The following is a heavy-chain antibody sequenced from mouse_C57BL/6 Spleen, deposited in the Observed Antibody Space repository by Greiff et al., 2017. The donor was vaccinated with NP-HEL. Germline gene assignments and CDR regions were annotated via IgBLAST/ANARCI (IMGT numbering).Heavy chain of an antibody. V-gene: IGHV14-4*01. Sequence: EVQLQQSGAELVRPGASVKLSCTASGFNIKDDYMHWVKQRPEQGLEWIGWIDPENGDTEYDSKFQGKATITADTSSNTAYLQLSSLTSEDTAVDYCSTIYDGYYAWFAYWGQGTLVTVSA. CDR3: STIYDGYYAWFAY. CDR2: IDPENGDT. J-gene: IGHJ3*01. D-gene: IGHD2-3*01. CDR1: GFNIKDDY.